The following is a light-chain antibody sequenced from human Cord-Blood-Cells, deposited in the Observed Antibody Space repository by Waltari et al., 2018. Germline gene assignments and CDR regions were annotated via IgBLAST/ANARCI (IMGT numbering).Light chain of an antibody. CDR2: KAS. CDR1: QSISSW. CDR3: QQYNSNSWT. V-gene: IGKV1-5*03. Sequence: DIQMTQSPCTLSASDGYRVNITCRASQSISSWLAWYQQKPGKAPKLLIYKASSLESGVPSRFSGSGSGTEFTLTISSLQPDDFATYYCQQYNSNSWTFGQGTKVEIK. J-gene: IGKJ1*01.